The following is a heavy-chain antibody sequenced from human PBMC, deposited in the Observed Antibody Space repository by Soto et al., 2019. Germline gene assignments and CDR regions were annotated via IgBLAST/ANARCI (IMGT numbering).Heavy chain of an antibody. CDR1: GYTFTSYA. D-gene: IGHD2-15*01. J-gene: IGHJ6*02. V-gene: IGHV1-3*01. Sequence: ASVKVSCKASGYTFTSYAMHWVRQAPGQRLEWMGWINAGNGSTKYSQKFQGRVTITRDTSASTAYMELSSLRSEDTAVYYCARASIVVVVASYYYGMDVWGQGTTVTVSS. CDR3: ARASIVVVVASYYYGMDV. CDR2: INAGNGST.